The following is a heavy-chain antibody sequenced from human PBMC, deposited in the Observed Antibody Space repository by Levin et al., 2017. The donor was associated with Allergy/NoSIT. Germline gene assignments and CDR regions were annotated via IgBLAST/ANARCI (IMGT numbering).Heavy chain of an antibody. D-gene: IGHD6-13*01. CDR3: ARDRTIGAAGGGHYCYGMDV. J-gene: IGHJ6*02. CDR2: IYYSGST. CDR1: GGSITNYY. Sequence: PSETLSLTCTVSGGSITNYYWSWIRQPPGKGLEWIGYIYYSGSTNYNPSLKSRVTISVDTSKNQFSLKLSSVTAADSAVYYCARDRTIGAAGGGHYCYGMDVWGQGTTVTVSS. V-gene: IGHV4-59*01.